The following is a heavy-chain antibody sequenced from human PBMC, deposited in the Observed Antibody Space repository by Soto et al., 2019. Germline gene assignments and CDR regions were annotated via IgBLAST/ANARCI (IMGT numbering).Heavy chain of an antibody. V-gene: IGHV4-4*02. Sequence: SETLSLTCAVSGGSISSSNWWSWVRQPPGKGLEWIGEIYHSGSTNYNPSLKSRVTISVDKSKNQFSLKLSSVTAADTAVYYCARDRVAVAAYGMDVWGQGTTVTVS. CDR1: GGSISSSNW. CDR2: IYHSGST. CDR3: ARDRVAVAAYGMDV. D-gene: IGHD6-19*01. J-gene: IGHJ6*02.